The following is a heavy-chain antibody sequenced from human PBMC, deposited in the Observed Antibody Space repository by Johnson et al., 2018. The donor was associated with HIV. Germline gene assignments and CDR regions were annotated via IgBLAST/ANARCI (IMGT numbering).Heavy chain of an antibody. Sequence: QMQLVESGGGVVQPGRSVRLSCAASGLSFSSYGMEWVRQAPGKGLEWVAVIWSDGSNKHYADSVKGRFTISRDNAKNSLYLQMNSLRAEDTAVYYCARDFGYSSGWYRDDAFEIWGQGTMVTVSS. J-gene: IGHJ3*02. CDR2: IWSDGSNK. D-gene: IGHD6-19*01. CDR3: ARDFGYSSGWYRDDAFEI. V-gene: IGHV3-33*01. CDR1: GLSFSSYG.